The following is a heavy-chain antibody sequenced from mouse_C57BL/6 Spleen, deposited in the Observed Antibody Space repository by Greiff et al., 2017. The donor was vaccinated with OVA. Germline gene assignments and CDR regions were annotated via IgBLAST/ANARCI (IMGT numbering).Heavy chain of an antibody. J-gene: IGHJ2*01. D-gene: IGHD1-1*01. CDR1: GFTFSDYG. CDR2: ISSGSSTI. V-gene: IGHV5-17*01. Sequence: EVKLVESGGGLVKPGGSLKLSCAASGFTFSDYGMHWVRQAPEKGLEWVAYISSGSSTIYYADTVKGRFTISRDNAKNTLFLQMTSLRSEDTAMYYCARPAVATGYFDYWGQGTTLTVSS. CDR3: ARPAVATGYFDY.